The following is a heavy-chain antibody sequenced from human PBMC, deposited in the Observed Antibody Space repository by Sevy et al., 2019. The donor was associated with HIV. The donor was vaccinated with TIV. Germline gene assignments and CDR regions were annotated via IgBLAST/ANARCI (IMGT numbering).Heavy chain of an antibody. D-gene: IGHD6-19*01. CDR3: AKGMTTSGIAVAGTYDY. CDR1: GFTFSSYA. CDR2: ISGSGGST. V-gene: IGHV3-23*01. J-gene: IGHJ4*02. Sequence: GGSPRLSCAASGFTFSSYAMSWVRQAPGKGLEWVSAISGSGGSTYYADSVKGRFTISRDNSKNTLYLQMNSLRAEDTAVYYCAKGMTTSGIAVAGTYDYWGQGTLVTVSS.